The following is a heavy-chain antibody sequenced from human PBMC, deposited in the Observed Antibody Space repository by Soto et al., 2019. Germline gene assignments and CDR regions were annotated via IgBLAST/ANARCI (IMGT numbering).Heavy chain of an antibody. CDR2: IYYSGST. CDR1: GGSISSGGYY. CDR3: ARGKIDVVVAADPNWFDP. V-gene: IGHV4-31*03. J-gene: IGHJ5*02. D-gene: IGHD2-15*01. Sequence: QVQLQESGPGLVKPSQTLSLTCTVSGGSISSGGYYWSWIRQHPGKGLEWIGYIYYSGSTYYNPSLKSRVTISVDTSKNQFSLKLSSVTAADTAVYYCARGKIDVVVAADPNWFDPWGPGTLVTVSS.